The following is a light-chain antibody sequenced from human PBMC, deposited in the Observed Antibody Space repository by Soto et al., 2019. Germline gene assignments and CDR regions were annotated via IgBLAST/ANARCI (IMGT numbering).Light chain of an antibody. J-gene: IGLJ3*02. V-gene: IGLV2-8*01. Sequence: QSALTQPPSASGSPGQSVTISCTGTSSDVGGYNFVSWYQQHPGKAPKFMIYEVTKRPSGVPDRFSGSKSGNTASLTVSGLQAEDEADYYCSSYAGGIKWVFGGGTKLIVL. CDR2: EVT. CDR3: SSYAGGIKWV. CDR1: SSDVGGYNF.